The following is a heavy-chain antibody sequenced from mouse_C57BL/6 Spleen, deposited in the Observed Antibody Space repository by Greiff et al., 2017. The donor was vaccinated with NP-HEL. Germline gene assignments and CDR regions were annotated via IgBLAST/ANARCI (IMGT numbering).Heavy chain of an antibody. D-gene: IGHD2-5*01. CDR3: ARTYSNYPDY. V-gene: IGHV1-7*01. Sequence: QVQLQQSGAELAKPGASVKLSCKASGYTFTSYWMHWVKQRPGQGLEWIGYINPSSGYTKYNQKFKDKATFTADKSSSTAYMQLSSLTYEDSAVYYCARTYSNYPDYWGQGTTLTVSS. CDR1: GYTFTSYW. CDR2: INPSSGYT. J-gene: IGHJ2*01.